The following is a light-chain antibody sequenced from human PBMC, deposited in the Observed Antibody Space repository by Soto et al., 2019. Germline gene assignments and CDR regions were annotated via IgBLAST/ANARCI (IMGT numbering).Light chain of an antibody. CDR1: QSILSY. CDR2: AAS. J-gene: IGKJ2*01. CDR3: QQTYSGTRP. V-gene: IGKV1-39*01. Sequence: DIQMTQSPSSLSASVGDRVTITCRSSQSILSYLNWYQQKAGKAPHLLIYAASNLHSGVPARFSGGGSGTDFTLTINSLHPEDSAISYCQQTYSGTRPFGPGSKLEIE.